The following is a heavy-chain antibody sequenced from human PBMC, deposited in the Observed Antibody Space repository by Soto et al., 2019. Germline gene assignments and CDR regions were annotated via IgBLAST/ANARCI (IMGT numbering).Heavy chain of an antibody. CDR3: AKDRRYYYYYGMDV. V-gene: IGHV3-30*18. J-gene: IGHJ6*02. Sequence: GGSLRLSCAASGFTFSSYGMHWVRQAPGKGLEWVAVISYDGSNKYYADSVKGRFTISRDNSKNTLYLQMNSLRAEDTAVYYCAKDRRYYYYYGMDVWGQGTTVTVSS. CDR2: ISYDGSNK. CDR1: GFTFSSYG.